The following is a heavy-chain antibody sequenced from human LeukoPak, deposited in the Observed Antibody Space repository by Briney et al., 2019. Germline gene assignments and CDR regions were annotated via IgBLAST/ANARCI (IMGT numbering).Heavy chain of an antibody. V-gene: IGHV3-21*01. D-gene: IGHD3-22*01. CDR2: ISGSSSYI. J-gene: IGHJ4*02. Sequence: GGSLRLSCAASGFTFSSYSMNWVRQAPGKGLEWVSSISGSSSYIYYADSVKGRFTISRDNAKNSLYLQMNSLRAEDTAVYYCARDIRRDSSGLDYWGQGTLVTVSS. CDR3: ARDIRRDSSGLDY. CDR1: GFTFSSYS.